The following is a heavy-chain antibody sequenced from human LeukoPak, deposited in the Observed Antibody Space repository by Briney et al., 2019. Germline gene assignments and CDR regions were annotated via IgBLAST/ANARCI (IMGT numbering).Heavy chain of an antibody. CDR1: GYTFTSYY. Sequence: ASVKVSCKASGYTFTSYYMHWLRQAPGQGLEWMGWINPNSGGTNYAQKFQGRVTMTRDTSISTAYMELSRLRSDDTAVYYCARVVEVATITFDDYWGQGTLVTVSS. CDR3: ARVVEVATITFDDY. V-gene: IGHV1-2*02. CDR2: INPNSGGT. D-gene: IGHD5-12*01. J-gene: IGHJ4*02.